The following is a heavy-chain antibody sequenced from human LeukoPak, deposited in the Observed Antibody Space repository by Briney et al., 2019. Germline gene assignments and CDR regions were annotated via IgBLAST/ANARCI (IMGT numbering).Heavy chain of an antibody. J-gene: IGHJ4*02. CDR1: GFTFSNYH. Sequence: PGGSLRLSCAASGFTFSNYHMNWVRQAPGKGLEWVSSISSSSSYIYYAGSVKGRFTISRDNAKNSVDLQMNSLRAEDTAVYYCARGLCGGDCYDYWGQGTLVTVSS. D-gene: IGHD2-21*01. V-gene: IGHV3-21*01. CDR3: ARGLCGGDCYDY. CDR2: ISSSSSYI.